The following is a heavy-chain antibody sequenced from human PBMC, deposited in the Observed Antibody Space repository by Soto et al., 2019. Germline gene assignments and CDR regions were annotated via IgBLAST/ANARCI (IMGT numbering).Heavy chain of an antibody. J-gene: IGHJ3*02. D-gene: IGHD5-18*01. CDR1: GFTFSSYA. CDR3: AFPTPMDVFSAFDI. CDR2: ISYDGSNK. Sequence: QVQLVESGGGVVQPGRSLRLSCAASGFTFSSYAMHWVRQAPGKGLEWVAVISYDGSNKYYADSVKGRFTISRDNSKNTLYLQMNSLRAEDTAVYYCAFPTPMDVFSAFDIWGQGTMVTVSS. V-gene: IGHV3-30-3*01.